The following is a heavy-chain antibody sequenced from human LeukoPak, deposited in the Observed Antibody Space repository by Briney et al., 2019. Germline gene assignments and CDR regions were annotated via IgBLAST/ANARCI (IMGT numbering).Heavy chain of an antibody. CDR1: GYSFTSYR. J-gene: IGHJ5*02. CDR3: ARSIGSSWTYNWFDP. V-gene: IGHV5-51*01. D-gene: IGHD6-13*01. Sequence: GESLKISCKGSGYSFTSYRIGWVRQMPGKGLEWMGIIYPGDSDTRYSPSFQGQVTISADKSISTAYLQWSSLKASDTAMYYCARSIGSSWTYNWFDPWGQGTLVTVSS. CDR2: IYPGDSDT.